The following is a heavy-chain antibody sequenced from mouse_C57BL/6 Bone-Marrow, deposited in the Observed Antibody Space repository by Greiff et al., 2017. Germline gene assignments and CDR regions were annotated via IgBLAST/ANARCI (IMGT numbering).Heavy chain of an antibody. D-gene: IGHD1-1*01. V-gene: IGHV1-85*01. Sequence: VQLVESGPELVKPGASVKLSCKASGYTFTSYDINWVKQRTGQGLEWIGWIYPRDGSTKYNEKFKGKATLTVDTSSSTAYMELHSLTSEDSAVYFCARLEFDGSSGDWYFDVWGTGTTVTVSS. CDR3: ARLEFDGSSGDWYFDV. J-gene: IGHJ1*03. CDR1: GYTFTSYD. CDR2: IYPRDGST.